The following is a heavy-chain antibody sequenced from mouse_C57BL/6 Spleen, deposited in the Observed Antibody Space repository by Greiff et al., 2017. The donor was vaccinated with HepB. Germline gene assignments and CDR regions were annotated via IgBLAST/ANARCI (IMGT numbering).Heavy chain of an antibody. CDR2: IYPGDGDT. D-gene: IGHD2-1*01. V-gene: IGHV1-82*01. CDR3: ARGGGNYPY. J-gene: IGHJ3*01. Sequence: QVQLKQSGPELVKPGASVKISCKASGYAFSSSWMNWVKQRPGKGLEWIGRIYPGDGDTNYNGKFKGKATLTADKSSIPAYMQLSSLTSEDSAVYFCARGGGNYPYWGQGTLVTVSA. CDR1: GYAFSSSW.